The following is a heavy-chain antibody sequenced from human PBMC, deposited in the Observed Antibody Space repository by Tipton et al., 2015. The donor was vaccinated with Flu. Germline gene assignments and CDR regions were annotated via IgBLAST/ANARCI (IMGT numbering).Heavy chain of an antibody. Sequence: TLSLTCTVSGGFVSSYFWTWIRQAPGKGLEWIGYVHYSGSSNYSPSLKSRVTISVDTSKNQFSLKLSSVTAADTAVYYCARDSAAHYGMDVWGQGTTVTVSS. J-gene: IGHJ6*02. V-gene: IGHV4-59*08. CDR3: ARDSAAHYGMDV. CDR1: GGFVSSYF. CDR2: VHYSGSS. D-gene: IGHD6-13*01.